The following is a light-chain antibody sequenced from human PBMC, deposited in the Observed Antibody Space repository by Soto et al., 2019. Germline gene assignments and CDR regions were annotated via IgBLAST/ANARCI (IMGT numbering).Light chain of an antibody. V-gene: IGKV1-27*01. CDR2: AAS. J-gene: IGKJ3*01. CDR1: QDIRNF. CDR3: QKYSSVPV. Sequence: DIQMTQSPTSLSASVGDRVTITCRASQDIRNFVAWYQQKPGKAPKLLIYAASTLQSWVPSRFSGGGSGTDFTLTINSLQPEDVATYSCQKYSSVPVFGPGTKVEIK.